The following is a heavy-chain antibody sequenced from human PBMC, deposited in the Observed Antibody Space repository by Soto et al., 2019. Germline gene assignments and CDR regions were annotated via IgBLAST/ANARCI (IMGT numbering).Heavy chain of an antibody. D-gene: IGHD2-21*02. CDR3: VADCGGDCSAWPEYFQH. V-gene: IGHV5-51*01. Sequence: PGESLKISCKGSGYSFTSYWIGWVRQMPGKGLEWMGIIYPGDSDTRYSPSFQGQVTISADKSISTAYLQWSSLKASDTAMYYCVADCGGDCSAWPEYFQHWGQGTLVTVSS. CDR1: GYSFTSYW. J-gene: IGHJ1*01. CDR2: IYPGDSDT.